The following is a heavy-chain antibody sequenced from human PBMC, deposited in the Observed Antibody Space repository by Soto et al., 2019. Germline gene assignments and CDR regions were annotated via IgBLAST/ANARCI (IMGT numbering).Heavy chain of an antibody. D-gene: IGHD6-19*01. J-gene: IGHJ5*02. Sequence: GASVKVSCKASGYTFTSYGISWVRQAPGQGLEWMGWISAYNGNTNYAQKLQGRVTMTTDTSTSTAYMELRSLRSHDTAVYYCARDRGSGWSSSGFDPWGQGTLVTVSS. V-gene: IGHV1-18*01. CDR3: ARDRGSGWSSSGFDP. CDR2: ISAYNGNT. CDR1: GYTFTSYG.